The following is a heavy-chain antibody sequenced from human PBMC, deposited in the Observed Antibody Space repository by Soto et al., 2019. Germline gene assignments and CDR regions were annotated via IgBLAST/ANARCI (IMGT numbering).Heavy chain of an antibody. Sequence: SETLSLTCAVYGGSFSGYYWSWIRQPPGKGLEWIGEINHSGSTNYNPSLKSRVTISVDTSKNQFSLKLSSVTAADTAVYYCARAPGKPLSGYSDSGGNFDYRGQGTLVTVSS. CDR2: INHSGST. D-gene: IGHD3-22*01. CDR1: GGSFSGYY. V-gene: IGHV4-34*01. CDR3: ARAPGKPLSGYSDSGGNFDY. J-gene: IGHJ4*02.